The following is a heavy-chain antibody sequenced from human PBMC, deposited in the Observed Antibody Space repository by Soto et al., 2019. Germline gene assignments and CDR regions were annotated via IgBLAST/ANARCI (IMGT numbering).Heavy chain of an antibody. CDR3: ARVSVAGTRFDY. CDR1: GGSISSSNW. V-gene: IGHV4-4*02. Sequence: QVQLQESGPGLVKPSGTLSLTCAVSGGSISSSNWWSWVRQPPGKGLEWIGEIYHSGSTNYNPSLKTRVTTPVDNSKNQCSLKLSSVTAADTAVYYCARVSVAGTRFDYWGQGTLVTVSS. D-gene: IGHD6-19*01. CDR2: IYHSGST. J-gene: IGHJ4*02.